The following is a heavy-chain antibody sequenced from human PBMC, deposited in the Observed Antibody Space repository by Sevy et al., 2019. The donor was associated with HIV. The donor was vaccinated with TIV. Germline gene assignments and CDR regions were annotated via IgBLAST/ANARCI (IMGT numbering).Heavy chain of an antibody. CDR1: GFTFSSYE. J-gene: IGHJ4*02. V-gene: IGHV3-48*03. CDR2: ISNSGTTI. CDR3: ARDLPPSATTVAHFDY. D-gene: IGHD4-17*01. Sequence: GGSLRLSCAASGFTFSSYEMNWVRQAPGKGLEWVSYISNSGTTISYSDSVRGRFSISRNNARNSLYMQMNSLRAEDTAVYYCARDLPPSATTVAHFDYWGQGTLVTVSS.